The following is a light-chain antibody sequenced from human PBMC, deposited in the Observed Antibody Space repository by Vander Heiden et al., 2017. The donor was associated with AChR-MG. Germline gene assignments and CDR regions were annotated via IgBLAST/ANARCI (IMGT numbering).Light chain of an antibody. J-gene: IGLJ1*01. V-gene: IGLV2-14*03. CDR1: SSAVGGYNY. CDR2: DVS. Sequence: QSALTQPASVSGSLGQSITISCTGTSSAVGGYNYVSWYQQHPGTAPKLMIYDVSNRPSGVANRFSGSKSGNTASLTISGLQAEDEADYYCSSYTSSSTRVFGTGTKVTVL. CDR3: SSYTSSSTRV.